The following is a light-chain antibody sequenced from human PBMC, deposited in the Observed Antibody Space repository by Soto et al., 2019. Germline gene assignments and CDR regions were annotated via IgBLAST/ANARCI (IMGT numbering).Light chain of an antibody. Sequence: QSALTQPASVSGSPGQSITISCTGTSSDVGGYNYVSWYQQHPGKAPKLMIYEGSKRPSGVSNRFSGSKSGNTASLTISGLQAEDEADYYCWSYAVGRTYVFGTGTKLTVL. CDR3: WSYAVGRTYV. V-gene: IGLV2-23*01. CDR2: EGS. CDR1: SSDVGGYNY. J-gene: IGLJ1*01.